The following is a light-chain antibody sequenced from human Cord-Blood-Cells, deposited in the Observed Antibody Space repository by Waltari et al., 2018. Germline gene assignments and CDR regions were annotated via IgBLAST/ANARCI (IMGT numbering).Light chain of an antibody. CDR1: SSAVGRYNL. V-gene: IGLV2-23*03. J-gene: IGLJ2*01. CDR3: CSYAGSSTFLV. CDR2: EGS. Sequence: QSALTQPASVSGSPGQSITISCTGTSSAVGRYNLVSWYQQHPGKAPKLMIYEGSKRPSGVSNRFSGSKSGNTASLTISGLQAEDEADYYCCSYAGSSTFLVFGGGTKLTVL.